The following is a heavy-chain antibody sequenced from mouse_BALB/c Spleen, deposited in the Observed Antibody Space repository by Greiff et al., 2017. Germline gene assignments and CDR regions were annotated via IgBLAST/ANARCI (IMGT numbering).Heavy chain of an antibody. CDR3: ADYYGSSWFAY. CDR2: IDPANGNT. CDR1: GFTIKDTY. J-gene: IGHJ3*01. D-gene: IGHD1-1*01. Sequence: VQLKQSGAELVKPGASVKLSCTASGFTIKDTYMHWVKQRPVQGLEWIGRIDPANGNTTYDPKFQGKATITADTSSNTAYLQLSSLTSEYTAVYYCADYYGSSWFAYWGQGTLVTVSA. V-gene: IGHV14-3*02.